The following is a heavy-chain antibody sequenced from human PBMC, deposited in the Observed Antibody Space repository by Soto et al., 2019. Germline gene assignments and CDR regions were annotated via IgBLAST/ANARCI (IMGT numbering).Heavy chain of an antibody. V-gene: IGHV4-34*01. CDR3: ARGVGSGRDYGLDV. Sequence: QVQLQQWGAGLLKPSETLSLTCAVSGESFSDYFWSWIRQPPGKGLEWIGEIDQTGRTNYNPSLKSRVIMSVDTSKNQFSLNLSSVTAADTAMYYCARGVGSGRDYGLDVWGPGTTVTVS. CDR1: GESFSDYF. D-gene: IGHD3-10*01. J-gene: IGHJ6*02. CDR2: IDQTGRT.